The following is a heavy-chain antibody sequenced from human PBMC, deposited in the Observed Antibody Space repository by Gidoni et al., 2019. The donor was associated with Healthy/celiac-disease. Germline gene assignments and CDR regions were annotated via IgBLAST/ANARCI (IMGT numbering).Heavy chain of an antibody. CDR3: ASWGYYYDSYAFDI. D-gene: IGHD3-22*01. V-gene: IGHV3-30*03. CDR1: GFTFSSYG. CDR2: ISYDGSNK. J-gene: IGHJ3*02. Sequence: QVQLVESGGGVVQPGRSLRLSCAASGFTFSSYGMPWVRQAPGKGLEWVAVISYDGSNKYYADSVKGRFTISRDNSKNTLYLQMNSLRAEDTAVYYCASWGYYYDSYAFDIWGQGTMVTVSS.